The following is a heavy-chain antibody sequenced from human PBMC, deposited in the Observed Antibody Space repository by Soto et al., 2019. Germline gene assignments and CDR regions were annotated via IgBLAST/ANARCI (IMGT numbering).Heavy chain of an antibody. V-gene: IGHV4-39*01. D-gene: IGHD4-4*01. CDR3: ARRFKHDYSNYYYYYMDV. CDR2: IYYSGST. J-gene: IGHJ6*03. CDR1: GGSISSSSYY. Sequence: PSETSLTCTVSGGSISSSSYYWGWKRQPPGKGLEWIGSIYYSGSTYYNPSLKSRVTISVDTSKNQFSLKLSSVTAADTAVYYCARRFKHDYSNYYYYYMDVWGKGTTVTVSS.